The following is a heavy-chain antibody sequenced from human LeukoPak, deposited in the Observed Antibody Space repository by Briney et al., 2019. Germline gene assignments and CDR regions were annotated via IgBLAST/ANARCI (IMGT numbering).Heavy chain of an antibody. CDR1: GFTFSSYA. V-gene: IGHV3-23*01. J-gene: IGHJ4*02. CDR3: AKDMEAATIVGVFDY. D-gene: IGHD5-12*01. Sequence: PGGSLRLSCAASGFTFSSYAMSWVRQAPGKGLEWVSAISGSGGSTYYADSVKGRFTISRDNSKNTLYLQMNSLRAEDTAVYYCAKDMEAATIVGVFDYWGQGTLVTVSS. CDR2: ISGSGGST.